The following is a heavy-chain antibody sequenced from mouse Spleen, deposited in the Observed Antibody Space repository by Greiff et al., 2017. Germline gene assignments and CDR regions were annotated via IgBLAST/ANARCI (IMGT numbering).Heavy chain of an antibody. Sequence: EVQLVESGPGLVKPSQSLSLTCSVTGYSITSGYYWNWIRQFPGNKLEWMGYISYDGSNNYNPSLKNRISITRDTSKNQFFLKLNSVTTEDTATYYCAKVGDGYYLDYWGQGTTLTVSS. D-gene: IGHD2-3*01. CDR1: GYSITSGYY. J-gene: IGHJ2*01. CDR3: AKVGDGYYLDY. V-gene: IGHV3-6*01. CDR2: ISYDGSN.